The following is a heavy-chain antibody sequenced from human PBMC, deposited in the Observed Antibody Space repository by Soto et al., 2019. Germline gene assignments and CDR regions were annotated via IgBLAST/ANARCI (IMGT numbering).Heavy chain of an antibody. CDR1: GFTFSNAW. Sequence: EVQLVESGGGLVKPGGSLRLSCAASGFTFSNAWMSWVRQAPGKGLEWVGRIKSKTDGGTTDYAAPVKGRFTISRDDSKNTLYLQMNSLRAEDTAVYYCARDDWIKSSSYAFDIWGQGTMVTVSS. CDR3: ARDDWIKSSSYAFDI. D-gene: IGHD6-13*01. V-gene: IGHV3-15*01. CDR2: IKSKTDGGTT. J-gene: IGHJ3*02.